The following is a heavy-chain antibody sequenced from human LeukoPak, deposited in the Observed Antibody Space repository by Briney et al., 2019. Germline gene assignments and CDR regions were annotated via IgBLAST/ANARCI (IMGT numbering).Heavy chain of an antibody. J-gene: IGHJ4*02. D-gene: IGHD3-22*01. Sequence: GGSLRLSCAASGFTFSDYYMSWIHQAPRKGLEWVSYISSSGSTIYYAGSVKGRFTISRDNAKNSLYLQMNSLRAEDTAVYYCARDVPYDSSGYLELDYFDYWGQGTLVTVSS. CDR2: ISSSGSTI. CDR1: GFTFSDYY. CDR3: ARDVPYDSSGYLELDYFDY. V-gene: IGHV3-11*01.